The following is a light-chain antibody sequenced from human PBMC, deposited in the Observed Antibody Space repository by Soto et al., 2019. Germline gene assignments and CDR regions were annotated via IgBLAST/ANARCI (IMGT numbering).Light chain of an antibody. CDR2: GAS. V-gene: IGKV3-15*01. J-gene: IGKJ1*01. CDR1: QSVSSN. CDR3: QQYNNWPRT. Sequence: ETVMTQSAATLSVSPGERATLSCRASQSVSSNLAWYQQKPGQAPRLLIHGASTRVTGIPARFSGSGSGTEFTLTISSLQSEDFAVYYCQQYNNWPRTFGQGTKVEIK.